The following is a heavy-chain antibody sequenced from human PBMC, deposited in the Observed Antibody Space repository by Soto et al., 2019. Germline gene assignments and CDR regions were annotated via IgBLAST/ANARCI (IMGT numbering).Heavy chain of an antibody. Sequence: SVKVSCKASGGTFSSYAISWVRQAPGQGLEWMGGIIPIFGTANYAQKFQGRVTITADESTSTAYMELSSLRSEDTAVYYCASQHRLRGGPTAFDIWGQGTMVTVSS. V-gene: IGHV1-69*13. D-gene: IGHD3-16*01. CDR2: IIPIFGTA. CDR1: GGTFSSYA. CDR3: ASQHRLRGGPTAFDI. J-gene: IGHJ3*02.